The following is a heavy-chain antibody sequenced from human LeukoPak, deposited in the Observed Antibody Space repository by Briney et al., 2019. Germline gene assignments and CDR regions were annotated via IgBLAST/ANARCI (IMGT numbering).Heavy chain of an antibody. J-gene: IGHJ3*02. CDR3: ARSITMIVVVAFDI. Sequence: SETLSLTCTVSGGSVSSYYWSWIRQPAGKGLEWIGRLDINGNTNYNPSLKSRVTMSVDTSKNQFSLKLSSVTAADTAVYYCARSITMIVVVAFDIWGQGTMVTVSS. CDR1: GGSVSSYY. D-gene: IGHD3-22*01. V-gene: IGHV4-4*07. CDR2: LDINGNT.